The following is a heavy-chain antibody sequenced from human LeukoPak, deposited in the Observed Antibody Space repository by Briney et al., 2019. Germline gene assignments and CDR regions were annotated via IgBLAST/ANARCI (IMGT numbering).Heavy chain of an antibody. CDR2: IYPGDSDT. CDR1: GYSFTSYW. D-gene: IGHD5-18*01. CDR3: ARHESSYGPDLDAFDI. V-gene: IGHV5-51*01. J-gene: IGHJ3*02. Sequence: GESLKISCKGSGYSFTSYWIGWVRQMPGKGLEWMGIIYPGDSDTRYSPSFQGQATISADKSISTAYLQWSSLKASDTAMYYCARHESSYGPDLDAFDIWGQGTVVTVSS.